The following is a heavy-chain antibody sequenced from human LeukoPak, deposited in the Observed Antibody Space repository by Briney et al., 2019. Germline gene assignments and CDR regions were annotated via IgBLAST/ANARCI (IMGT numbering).Heavy chain of an antibody. CDR1: GGSVSSAGYY. Sequence: SETLSLTCTVSGGSVSSAGYYWSWIRQPPGEGLEWIGYIYYSGSTNYNPSLKSRVTISVDTSKNQFSLKLSSVTAADTAVYYCARGRDYYESSGTLVFDYWGQGTLVTVSS. D-gene: IGHD3-22*01. CDR2: IYYSGST. CDR3: ARGRDYYESSGTLVFDY. J-gene: IGHJ4*02. V-gene: IGHV4-61*08.